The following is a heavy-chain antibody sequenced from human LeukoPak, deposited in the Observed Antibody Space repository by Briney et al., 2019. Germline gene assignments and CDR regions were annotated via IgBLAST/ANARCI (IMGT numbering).Heavy chain of an antibody. CDR2: LSWHSGSI. CDR1: GFKFNDYA. J-gene: IGHJ4*02. CDR3: AKETKVGENLYYFDY. Sequence: PGRSLRLSCVASGFKFNDYAMHWVWQAPGKGLEWVSGLSWHSGSIGYADSVKGRFIISRDNAKNSLYLEMNSLRPEDSALYYCAKETKVGENLYYFDYWGRGTLVTVSS. D-gene: IGHD1-26*01. V-gene: IGHV3-9*01.